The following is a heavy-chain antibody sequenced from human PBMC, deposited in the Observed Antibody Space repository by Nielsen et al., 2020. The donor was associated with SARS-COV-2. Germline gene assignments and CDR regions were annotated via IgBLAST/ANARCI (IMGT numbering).Heavy chain of an antibody. CDR2: IYYSGST. CDR3: ARGRRYCSSTSCAILYYYYYGMDV. Sequence: WIRQPPGKGLEWIGYIYYSGSTNYNPSLKSRVTISVDTSKNQFSLKLSSVTAADTAVYYCARGRRYCSSTSCAILYYYYYGMDVWGQGTTVTVSS. D-gene: IGHD2-2*01. V-gene: IGHV4-59*08. J-gene: IGHJ6*02.